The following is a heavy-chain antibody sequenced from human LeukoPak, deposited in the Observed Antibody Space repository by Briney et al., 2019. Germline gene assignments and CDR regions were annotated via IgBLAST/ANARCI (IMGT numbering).Heavy chain of an antibody. D-gene: IGHD6-19*01. CDR3: AFGPHQQWLLADY. CDR2: ITGSGDST. V-gene: IGHV3-23*01. J-gene: IGHJ4*02. Sequence: TGGSLRLSCAVSGVSSSSYAVGWVRQTPGKGLQLVSTITGSGDSTFYADSVNGRFTVSRDNSKNTLYLQMSSLRADDTALYYCAFGPHQQWLLADYWGQGTLVTVSS. CDR1: GVSSSSYA.